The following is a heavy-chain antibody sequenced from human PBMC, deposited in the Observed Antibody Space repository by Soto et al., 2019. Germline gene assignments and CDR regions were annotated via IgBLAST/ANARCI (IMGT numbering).Heavy chain of an antibody. Sequence: EVQLLESGGGLVKPGGSLRLSCAASGFAFSTYSMDWVRQAPGKGLEWVSCISSSSTDIYYAESVKGRFTISRDNAEKSLSLQMNSLRVEDTAVYSCARVPVLCSSPNRYSEYWGQGVLVTVSS. D-gene: IGHD2-2*01. CDR1: GFAFSTYS. J-gene: IGHJ4*02. V-gene: IGHV3-21*01. CDR2: ISSSSTDI. CDR3: ARVPVLCSSPNRYSEY.